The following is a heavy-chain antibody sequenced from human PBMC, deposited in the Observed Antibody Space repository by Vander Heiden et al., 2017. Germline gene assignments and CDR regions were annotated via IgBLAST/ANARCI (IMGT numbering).Heavy chain of an antibody. Sequence: EVQLVETGGGLVQPGGSLRLSCAASGLTFHSYGMNGVRQGPGKGLELVSTIKSRSSYIYYADSVKGRFTISRDNAKNSLYLQMNSLRAEDTAVYYCARGGNRNYYDSSGYSSYWGQGTLVTVSS. CDR3: ARGGNRNYYDSSGYSSY. D-gene: IGHD3-22*01. CDR1: GLTFHSYG. J-gene: IGHJ4*02. V-gene: IGHV3-21*01. CDR2: IKSRSSYI.